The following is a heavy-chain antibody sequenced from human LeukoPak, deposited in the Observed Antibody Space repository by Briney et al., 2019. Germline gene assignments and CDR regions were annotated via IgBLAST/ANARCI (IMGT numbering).Heavy chain of an antibody. J-gene: IGHJ4*02. CDR3: ARGDPGGPLDY. Sequence: ASVKVFCKASGYTFTGYYMHWVRQAPAQGLGWMGSINPNSGGTNYAQKWQGRATMTRDTPISTAYMELSRLRSDDTAVYYCARGDPGGPLDYWGQGTLVTVSS. V-gene: IGHV1-2*02. CDR2: INPNSGGT. CDR1: GYTFTGYY.